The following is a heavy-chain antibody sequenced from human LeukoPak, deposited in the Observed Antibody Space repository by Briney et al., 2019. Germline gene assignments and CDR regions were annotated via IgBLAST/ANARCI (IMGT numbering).Heavy chain of an antibody. D-gene: IGHD3-22*01. J-gene: IGHJ4*02. V-gene: IGHV1-2*02. CDR3: ASVYYYDSSGFDY. CDR1: GYTFTGYY. Sequence: GASVKVSCKASGYTFTGYYMHWVRQAPGQGLEWMGWINPNSGGTNYAQKFQGRVTMTRDTSISTAYMELSRLRSDDTAVYYCASVYYYDSSGFDYWGQGTQVTVSS. CDR2: INPNSGGT.